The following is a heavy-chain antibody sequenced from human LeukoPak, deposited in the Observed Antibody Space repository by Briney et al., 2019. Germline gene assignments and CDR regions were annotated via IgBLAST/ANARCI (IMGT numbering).Heavy chain of an antibody. V-gene: IGHV3-74*01. CDR3: ARWDCSGGNCNSGSRFIDY. CDR1: GFTFSSYW. CDR2: INPDGTST. D-gene: IGHD2-15*01. J-gene: IGHJ4*02. Sequence: GGSLRLSCAASGFTFSSYWMHWVRQAPGQGLVWVSRINPDGTSTTYADSVKGRFTISRDNAKNTLYLQMDSLRAEDTAVYYCARWDCSGGNCNSGSRFIDYWGQGTLVTVSS.